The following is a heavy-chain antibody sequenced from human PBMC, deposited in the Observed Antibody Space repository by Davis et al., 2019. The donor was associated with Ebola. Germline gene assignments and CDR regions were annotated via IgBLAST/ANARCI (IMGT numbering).Heavy chain of an antibody. V-gene: IGHV1-18*01. D-gene: IGHD6-19*01. Sequence: ASVKVSCKASGYTFTSYGISWVRQAPGQGLEWMGWISAYNGNTNYAQKLQGRVTMTTDTSTSTAYMELRRLRSDDTAVYYCARVFEEWLVHYYGMDVWGQGTTVTVSS. J-gene: IGHJ6*02. CDR2: ISAYNGNT. CDR1: GYTFTSYG. CDR3: ARVFEEWLVHYYGMDV.